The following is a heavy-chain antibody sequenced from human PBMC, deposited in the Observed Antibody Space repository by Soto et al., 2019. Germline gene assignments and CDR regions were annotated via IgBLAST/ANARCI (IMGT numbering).Heavy chain of an antibody. Sequence: QVQLQQWGAGLLKPSETLSLTCAVYGGSFSGYYWSWIRQPPGKGLEWIGEINHSGSTNYIPSLNVRVTVSVDTSKNQFSLKLSSVTAADTAVYYCARARGYYCDSSGFSQNYGMDVWGQGTTVTFSS. V-gene: IGHV4-34*01. J-gene: IGHJ6*02. CDR2: INHSGST. CDR1: GGSFSGYY. CDR3: ARARGYYCDSSGFSQNYGMDV. D-gene: IGHD3-22*01.